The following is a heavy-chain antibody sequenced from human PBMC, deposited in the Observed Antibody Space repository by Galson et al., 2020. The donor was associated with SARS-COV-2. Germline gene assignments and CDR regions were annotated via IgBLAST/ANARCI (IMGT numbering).Heavy chain of an antibody. D-gene: IGHD3-10*01. CDR2: IWYDGSNK. CDR3: ARGSNSHAFDI. Sequence: TGGSLRLSCEASGFTFSTYGMDWVRQAPGKGLEWVAVIWYDGSNKYYADSMKGRFTISRDNSKNTLYLQMNSLRADDTAVYYCARGSNSHAFDIWGQGTLVTVSS. V-gene: IGHV3-33*01. CDR1: GFTFSTYG. J-gene: IGHJ3*02.